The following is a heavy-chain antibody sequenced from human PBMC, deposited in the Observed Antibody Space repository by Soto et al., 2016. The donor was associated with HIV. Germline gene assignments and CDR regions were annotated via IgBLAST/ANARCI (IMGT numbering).Heavy chain of an antibody. D-gene: IGHD3-16*01. J-gene: IGHJ5*02. CDR3: ITHLYPT. CDR2: IKSKTDGGTT. Sequence: EVQLVESGGGLVEPGGSLRLSCAVSGFTFSNAWMSWVRQAPGKGLEWVGRIKSKTDGGTTDYAAPVKGRFIMSRDDSKTTLYLQMNSLKIEDTALYYCITHLYPTWGQGTLVTVSS. V-gene: IGHV3-15*01. CDR1: GFTFSNAW.